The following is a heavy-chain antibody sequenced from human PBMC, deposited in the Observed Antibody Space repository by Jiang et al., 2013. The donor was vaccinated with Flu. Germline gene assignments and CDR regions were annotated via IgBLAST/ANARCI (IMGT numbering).Heavy chain of an antibody. Sequence: LLKPSETLSLTCTVSGGSISRYYWSWIRQPPGKGLEWIGYIYYSGSTNYNPSLKSRVTISVETSKNQFSLKLSSVTAADTVVYYCARGGSSSSSDNVFDYWGQGTLVTVSS. CDR1: GGSISRYY. J-gene: IGHJ4*02. CDR2: IYYSGST. D-gene: IGHD6-6*01. V-gene: IGHV4-59*01. CDR3: ARGGSSSSSDNVFDY.